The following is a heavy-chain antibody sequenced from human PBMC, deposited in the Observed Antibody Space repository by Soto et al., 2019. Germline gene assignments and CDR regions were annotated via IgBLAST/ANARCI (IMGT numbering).Heavy chain of an antibody. J-gene: IGHJ4*02. CDR1: GFTFSNYG. D-gene: IGHD4-17*01. Sequence: QVQLVESGGGVVQPGMSLRLSCAASGFTFSNYGMHWVRQAPGKGLEWVAVIWYDGSNKYYADSVKGRFTISRDNSKNTLYLQMNTLRVEDTAVYYCARHKGGDPYYFDYWGQGTLVTVSS. V-gene: IGHV3-33*01. CDR2: IWYDGSNK. CDR3: ARHKGGDPYYFDY.